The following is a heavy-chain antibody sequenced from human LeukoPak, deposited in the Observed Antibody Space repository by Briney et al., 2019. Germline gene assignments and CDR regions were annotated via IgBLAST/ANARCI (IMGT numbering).Heavy chain of an antibody. J-gene: IGHJ5*02. CDR1: GGSISSGDYY. CDR3: ASTTIFGVVTDDNWFDP. V-gene: IGHV4-30-4*08. Sequence: SETLPLTCTVSGGSISSGDYYWSWIRQPPGKGLEWIGYIYYSGSTYYNPSLKSRVTISVDTSKNQFSLKLSSVTAADTAVYYCASTTIFGVVTDDNWFDPWGQGTLVTVSS. D-gene: IGHD3-3*01. CDR2: IYYSGST.